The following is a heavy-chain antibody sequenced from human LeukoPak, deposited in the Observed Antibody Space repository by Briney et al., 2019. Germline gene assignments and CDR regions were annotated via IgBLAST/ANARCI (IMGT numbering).Heavy chain of an antibody. Sequence: GGSLRLSCAASEFTFARYAMNWVRQAPGNGLEWVSYISSSSFKIGYADSVKGRFTISRDNSKNSLYLQMDSLRVEDTAVYYCVRDPSYGSSWYYYMDVWGKGTTVTVSS. V-gene: IGHV3-48*04. J-gene: IGHJ6*03. CDR3: VRDPSYGSSWYYYMDV. D-gene: IGHD6-13*01. CDR2: ISSSSFKI. CDR1: EFTFARYA.